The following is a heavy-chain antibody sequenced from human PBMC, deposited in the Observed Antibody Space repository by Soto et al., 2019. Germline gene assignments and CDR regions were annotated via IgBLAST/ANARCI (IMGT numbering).Heavy chain of an antibody. D-gene: IGHD3-16*02. CDR1: GFPFSIYA. Sequence: GVSLRLSCEASGFPFSIYAMSWVCQAQGKGLEWVSAISGSGGSTYYADSVKGRFTISRDNSKNTLYLQMNSLRAEDTAVYYCAKGSVMITFGGVIVIHRFDYWGQGTLVTVSS. CDR2: ISGSGGST. V-gene: IGHV3-23*01. J-gene: IGHJ4*02. CDR3: AKGSVMITFGGVIVIHRFDY.